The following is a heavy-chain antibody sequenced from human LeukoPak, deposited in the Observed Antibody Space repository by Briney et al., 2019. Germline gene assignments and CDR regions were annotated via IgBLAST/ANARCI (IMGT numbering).Heavy chain of an antibody. CDR1: GFIFSSYE. CDR2: ISSTGSTI. V-gene: IGHV3-48*03. J-gene: IGHJ3*02. CDR3: AKDQLDDFWSGFYDAFDI. D-gene: IGHD3-3*01. Sequence: GGSLRLSCAASGFIFSSYEMNWVRQAPGKGLEWVSYISSTGSTISYADSVKGRRFTISRDNAKNSLYLQMNSLRAEDTAVYYCAKDQLDDFWSGFYDAFDIWGQGTMVTVSS.